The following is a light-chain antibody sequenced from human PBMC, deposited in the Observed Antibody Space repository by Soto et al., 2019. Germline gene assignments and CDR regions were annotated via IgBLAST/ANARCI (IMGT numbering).Light chain of an antibody. CDR2: EVS. V-gene: IGLV2-14*01. CDR3: SSYTSSSTKV. J-gene: IGLJ2*01. Sequence: QSALIQPASVSGSPGQSITISCAGTSRDVGGYNYVSWYQHHPGKAPKLMIYEVSNRPSGVSNRFSGSKSGNTASLTISGLHADDEADYYCSSYTSSSTKVFGGGTKLTVL. CDR1: SRDVGGYNY.